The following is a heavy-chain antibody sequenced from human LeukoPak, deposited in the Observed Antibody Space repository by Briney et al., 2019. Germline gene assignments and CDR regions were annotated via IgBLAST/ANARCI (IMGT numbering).Heavy chain of an antibody. CDR2: VYYSGST. Sequence: SETLSLTCTVSGDSISSFYWSWIRQPPGKGLEWIGHVYYSGSTNYNPSLKSRVTISVDTSKNQFSLKLSSVTAADTAVYYCARHGGVVGPIYFPDYWYFDLWGRGTLVTVSS. CDR3: ARHGGVVGPIYFPDYWYFDL. V-gene: IGHV4-59*08. D-gene: IGHD3-16*01. CDR1: GDSISSFY. J-gene: IGHJ2*01.